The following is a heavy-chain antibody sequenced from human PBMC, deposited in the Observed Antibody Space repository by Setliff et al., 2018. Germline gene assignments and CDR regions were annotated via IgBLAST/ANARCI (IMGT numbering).Heavy chain of an antibody. CDR1: GFILRNYG. Sequence: GGSLRLSCTASGFILRNYGIHWVRQAPGKGLEWVSSIGASGDRTYYADSVKGRFTISRDNSRNSLYLQMNSLRVEDTASYYCARDPNGDYVGAFDPWGQGILVTVSS. CDR3: ARDPNGDYVGAFDP. V-gene: IGHV3-23*01. J-gene: IGHJ5*02. D-gene: IGHD4-17*01. CDR2: IGASGDRT.